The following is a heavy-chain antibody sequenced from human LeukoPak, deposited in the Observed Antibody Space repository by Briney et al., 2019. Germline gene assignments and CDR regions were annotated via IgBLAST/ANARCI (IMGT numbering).Heavy chain of an antibody. J-gene: IGHJ5*02. Sequence: PSQTLSLTCTVSGGSISSGSYYWNWIRQPPGKGLEWIGRIYTSGSTNYNPSLKSRVTISVDTSKNQFSLKLSSVTAADTAVYYCAKLWLGVTTDTIKYNWFDPWGQGTLVTVSS. D-gene: IGHD4-17*01. CDR3: AKLWLGVTTDTIKYNWFDP. CDR2: IYTSGST. CDR1: GGSISSGSYY. V-gene: IGHV4-61*02.